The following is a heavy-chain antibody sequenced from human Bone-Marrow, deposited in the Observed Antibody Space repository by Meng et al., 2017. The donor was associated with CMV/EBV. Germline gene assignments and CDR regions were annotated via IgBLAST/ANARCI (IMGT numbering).Heavy chain of an antibody. CDR1: GGTFSSYA. Sequence: SVKVSCKASGGTFSSYAISWVRQAPGQGLEWMGGIIPIFGTANYAQKFQGRVTITTDESTSTAHMELSSLGSEDTAVYYGARGDTSIAALWGQGTLVTVSS. CDR3: ARGDTSIAAL. D-gene: IGHD6-6*01. V-gene: IGHV1-69*05. J-gene: IGHJ4*02. CDR2: IIPIFGTA.